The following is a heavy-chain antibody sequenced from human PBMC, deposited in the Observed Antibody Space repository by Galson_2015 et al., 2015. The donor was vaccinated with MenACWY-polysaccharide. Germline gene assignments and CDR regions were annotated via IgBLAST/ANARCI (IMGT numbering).Heavy chain of an antibody. J-gene: IGHJ4*02. CDR1: GFTFSSYS. V-gene: IGHV3-21*01. CDR3: ARDSYGDYAFDY. D-gene: IGHD4-17*01. CDR2: ISSSSSYI. Sequence: SLRLSCAASGFTFSSYSMNWVRQAPGKGLEWVSSISSSSSYIYYADSEEGRFTISRDNAKNSLYLQMNSLRAEDTAVYYCARDSYGDYAFDYWGQGTLVTVSS.